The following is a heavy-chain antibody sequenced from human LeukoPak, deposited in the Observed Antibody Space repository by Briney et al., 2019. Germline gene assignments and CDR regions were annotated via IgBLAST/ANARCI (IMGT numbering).Heavy chain of an antibody. CDR2: ITSSGSTI. V-gene: IGHV3-48*03. D-gene: IGHD5-18*01. J-gene: IGHJ4*02. CDR1: GFTFSSYE. Sequence: GGSLSLSCAASGFTFSSYEMNWVRQAPGRGLEWLSYITSSGSTIYYADSVKGRFTISRDNAKNSLYLHMNSLRAEDTAVYYCARGGYAYGYHYWGQGTLVTVSS. CDR3: ARGGYAYGYHY.